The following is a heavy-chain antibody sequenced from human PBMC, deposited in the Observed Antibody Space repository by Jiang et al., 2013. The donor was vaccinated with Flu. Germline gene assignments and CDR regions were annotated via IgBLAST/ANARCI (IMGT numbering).Heavy chain of an antibody. V-gene: IGHV5-10-1*04. D-gene: IGHD5-24*01. Sequence: GAEVKKPGESLRISCKGSGYSFTSYWISWVRQMPGKGLEWMGRIDPSDSYTNYSPSFQGQVTISADKSISTAYLQWSSLKASDTAMYYCARPQDGYNSIDYWGQGTLVTVSS. CDR3: ARPQDGYNSIDY. CDR1: GYSFTSYW. J-gene: IGHJ4*02. CDR2: IDPSDSYT.